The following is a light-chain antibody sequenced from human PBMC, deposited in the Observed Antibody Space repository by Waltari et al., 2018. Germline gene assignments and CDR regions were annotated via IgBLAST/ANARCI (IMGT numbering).Light chain of an antibody. Sequence: QSALTQPRSVSGSPGQSVTISCTGTSSDVGGYNYVSWYQQHPGKAPKLMIYDGSKRPSGVPDRFSGSKSGNTASLTISGLQAEDEADYYCCSYAGSYTYVFGTWTKVTVL. CDR1: SSDVGGYNY. CDR3: CSYAGSYTYV. CDR2: DGS. V-gene: IGLV2-11*01. J-gene: IGLJ1*01.